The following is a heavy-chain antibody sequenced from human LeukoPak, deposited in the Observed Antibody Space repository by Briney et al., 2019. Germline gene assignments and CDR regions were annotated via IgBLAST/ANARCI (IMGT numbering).Heavy chain of an antibody. V-gene: IGHV1-18*01. Sequence: ASVRVSSKASGGTFTSYAISWVRQAPGQGLECMGWISAYNGNTNYTQKLQGRVTMTTDTSTSTAYMELRSLRSDDTAVYYCARAVSAGGYYYDSSGYSRRGDFDYWGQGTLVTVSS. D-gene: IGHD3-22*01. J-gene: IGHJ4*02. CDR3: ARAVSAGGYYYDSSGYSRRGDFDY. CDR2: ISAYNGNT. CDR1: GGTFTSYA.